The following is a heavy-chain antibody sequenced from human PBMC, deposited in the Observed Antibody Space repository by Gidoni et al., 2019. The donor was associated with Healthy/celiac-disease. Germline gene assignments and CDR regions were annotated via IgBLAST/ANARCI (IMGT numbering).Heavy chain of an antibody. V-gene: IGHV3-30*18. Sequence: QVQLVESGGGVVQPGRSLRLSCAASGFTFSSYGLHWVRQAPGKGLEWVAVISYDGSNKYYADSVKGRFTISRDNSKNTLYLQMNSLRAEDTAVYYCAKGKQDTAIVYYYYGMDVWGQGTTVTVSS. D-gene: IGHD5-18*01. CDR1: GFTFSSYG. CDR2: ISYDGSNK. CDR3: AKGKQDTAIVYYYYGMDV. J-gene: IGHJ6*02.